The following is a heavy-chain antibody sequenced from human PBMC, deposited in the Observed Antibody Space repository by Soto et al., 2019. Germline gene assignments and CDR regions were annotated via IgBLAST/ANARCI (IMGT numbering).Heavy chain of an antibody. CDR1: GGTFGSNA. J-gene: IGHJ4*02. CDR3: ARAAEHEYFDY. Sequence: SVKVSCKASGGTFGSNAISWVRQAPGQGLEWMGGIIPMFDIVHFAQKFQGRVTITADEFTSTAYMELSSLRSEDTAVYYCARAAEHEYFDYWGQGTPVTVSS. CDR2: IIPMFDIV. V-gene: IGHV1-69*13. D-gene: IGHD6-13*01.